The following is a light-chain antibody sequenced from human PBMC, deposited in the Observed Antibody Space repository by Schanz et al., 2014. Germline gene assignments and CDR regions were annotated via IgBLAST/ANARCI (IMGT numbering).Light chain of an antibody. CDR2: DVS. CDR3: CSYVGDSFWV. CDR1: SRDVGSYNF. J-gene: IGLJ3*02. V-gene: IGLV2-14*03. Sequence: QSALTQPASVSGSPGQSITISCTGTSRDVGSYNFVSWYQQHPGKAPKLMIYDVSNRPSGVSNRFSGSKSGNTASLTISGLQSEDEADYYCCSYVGDSFWVFGGGTKLTVL.